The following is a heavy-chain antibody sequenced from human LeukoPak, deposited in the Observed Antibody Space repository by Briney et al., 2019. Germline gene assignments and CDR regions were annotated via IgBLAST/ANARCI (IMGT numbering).Heavy chain of an antibody. V-gene: IGHV3-53*01. D-gene: IGHD6-13*01. J-gene: IGHJ4*02. CDR2: IYSGGST. Sequence: GGSLRLSCAASGFTVSSNYMSWVRQAPGKGLEWVSVIYSGGSTYYADSVKGRFTISRDNSKNTLYLQMNSLRAEDTAVYYCAKDHKYRIAAAGRGWYFDYWGQGTLVTVSS. CDR1: GFTVSSNY. CDR3: AKDHKYRIAAAGRGWYFDY.